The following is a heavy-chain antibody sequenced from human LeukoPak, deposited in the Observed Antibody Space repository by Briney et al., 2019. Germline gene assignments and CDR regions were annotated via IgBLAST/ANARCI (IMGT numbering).Heavy chain of an antibody. D-gene: IGHD6-19*01. CDR3: ARLCCGWTNLHDY. V-gene: IGHV1-2*02. CDR2: INPNHGDT. J-gene: IGHJ4*02. CDR1: GYTFTGYY. Sequence: ASVKVSCKASGYTFTGYYMHWVRQAPGQGLEWMGWINPNHGDTNYAQKFQDRVSMTRDTSISTAYMELSRLRSDDTAVYYCARLCCGWTNLHDYWGQGTLVTVSS.